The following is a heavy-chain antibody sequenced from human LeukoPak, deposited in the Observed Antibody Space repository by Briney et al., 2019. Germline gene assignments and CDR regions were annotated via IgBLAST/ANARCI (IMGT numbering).Heavy chain of an antibody. V-gene: IGHV3-30*04. CDR2: ISNDGSNK. CDR3: ARDEAYWGGDCYSFFDY. J-gene: IGHJ4*02. CDR1: GFTFSSYA. D-gene: IGHD2-21*02. Sequence: GGSLRLSCAASGFTFSSYAMHWVRQAPGEGLERVAVISNDGSNKYYADSVKGRFTISRDNSKNTLYLQMNSLRAEDTAVYYCARDEAYWGGDCYSFFDYWGEGTLVTVSS.